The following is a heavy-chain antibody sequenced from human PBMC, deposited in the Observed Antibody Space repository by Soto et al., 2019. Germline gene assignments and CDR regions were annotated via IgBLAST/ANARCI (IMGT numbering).Heavy chain of an antibody. Sequence: VQLVESGGGLVQPGGSLRLSCAASGFIFSKYWMHWVRQVPGKGLVWVSRINSDGSSTNYADSVKGRFTISRDNAKNRLYLQMNSLRAEGTAVYDCSIVYCGGDCSPFDYWGQGALVTVSS. D-gene: IGHD2-21*02. CDR1: GFIFSKYW. CDR3: SIVYCGGDCSPFDY. CDR2: INSDGSST. J-gene: IGHJ4*02. V-gene: IGHV3-74*01.